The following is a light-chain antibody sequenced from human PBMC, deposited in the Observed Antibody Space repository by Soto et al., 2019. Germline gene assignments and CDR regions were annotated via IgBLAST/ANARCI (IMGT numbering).Light chain of an antibody. CDR1: QSVTSSS. CDR3: QQYGSSPRT. J-gene: IGKJ5*01. V-gene: IGKV3-20*01. Sequence: EIVLTQFPGTLSLSPGEIATLSCRASQSVTSSSLAWYQQKVGRAPRVLIYGASNRATGIPDRFSGSGSGTDFTLTITRLEPEDFAVYYCQQYGSSPRTFGQGTRLEIK. CDR2: GAS.